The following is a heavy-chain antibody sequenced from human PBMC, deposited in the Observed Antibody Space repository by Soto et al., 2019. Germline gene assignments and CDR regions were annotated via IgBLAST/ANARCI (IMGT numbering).Heavy chain of an antibody. CDR1: GGSFTGYV. J-gene: IGHJ4*02. Sequence: KPSETLSLTCDVSGGSFTGYVCNWIRQSPGKGLEWIGEISYSGRTSYNPSLKPRVTVSVDTARTQFSLNLTSVTDADTAFYYCARGYGYFRQWGQGVLVTVSS. CDR3: ARGYGYFRQ. D-gene: IGHD3-22*01. V-gene: IGHV4-34*01. CDR2: ISYSGRT.